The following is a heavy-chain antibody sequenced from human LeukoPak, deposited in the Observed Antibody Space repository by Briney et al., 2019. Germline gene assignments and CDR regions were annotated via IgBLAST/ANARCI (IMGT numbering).Heavy chain of an antibody. CDR1: GFTFSSYG. D-gene: IGHD3-10*01. V-gene: IGHV3-30*18. Sequence: PGGSLRLSCAASGFTFSSYGMHWVRQAPGKGLEWVAVISYDGSNKYYADSVKGRFTIPRDNSKNTLYLQMNSLRAEDTAVYYCAKAISGSLDYWGQGTLVTVSS. CDR2: ISYDGSNK. CDR3: AKAISGSLDY. J-gene: IGHJ4*02.